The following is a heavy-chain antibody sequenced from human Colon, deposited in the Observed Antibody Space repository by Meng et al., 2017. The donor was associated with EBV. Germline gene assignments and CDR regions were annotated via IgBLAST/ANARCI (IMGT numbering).Heavy chain of an antibody. Sequence: QGHVRRGGAGLLQPSETLSLTCAVNGGSFSGYYWGWIRQPPEKGLEWIGEINHSGSTNYNPSLKSRVTISVDTSKKQFSLKLSSVTAADTAVYYCARGPGGSYYLYYFDYWGQGTLVTASS. J-gene: IGHJ4*02. CDR1: GGSFSGYY. D-gene: IGHD1-26*01. V-gene: IGHV4-34*01. CDR3: ARGPGGSYYLYYFDY. CDR2: INHSGST.